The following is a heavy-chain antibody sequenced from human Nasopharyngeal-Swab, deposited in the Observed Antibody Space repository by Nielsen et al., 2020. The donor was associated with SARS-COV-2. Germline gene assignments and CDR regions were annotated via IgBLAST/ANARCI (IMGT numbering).Heavy chain of an antibody. J-gene: IGHJ5*02. CDR3: AGVPSSSMSYWFDP. CDR1: GGSFSTYY. V-gene: IGHV4-34*01. D-gene: IGHD6-6*01. Sequence: SETLSLTCAVYGGSFSTYYWSWIRQPPGKGLEWIGEIKHRRRTNYNPSLKSRVTISVDTSKNQFSLKLSSVTAADTAVYYCAGVPSSSMSYWFDPWGQGTLVTVSS. CDR2: IKHRRRT.